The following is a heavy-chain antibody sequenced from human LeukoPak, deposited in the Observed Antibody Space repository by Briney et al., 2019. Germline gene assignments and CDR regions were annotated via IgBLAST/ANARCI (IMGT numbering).Heavy chain of an antibody. CDR2: ISRSSSDI. D-gene: IGHD5-12*01. J-gene: IGHJ6*03. V-gene: IGHV3-21*01. CDR3: ARDPGYPYYYYMDV. Sequence: GGSLRLSCAASGFTFRTYSMNCVRQAPGEGLEWVSSISRSSSDIYYADPVKGRFTISRDNAKNSLYLQMNSLRAEDTAIYYCARDPGYPYYYYMDVWGKGITVTVSS. CDR1: GFTFRTYS.